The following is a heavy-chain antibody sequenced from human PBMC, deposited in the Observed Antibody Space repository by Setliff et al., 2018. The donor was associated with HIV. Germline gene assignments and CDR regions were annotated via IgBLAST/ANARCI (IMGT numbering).Heavy chain of an antibody. Sequence: ASETLSLTCTVSGGSMSNYYWSWIRQPPGKGLEWIASIQYSDSSHYNPSLQSRVTISVDTSTKQFSLYLSSVNETDTAVYYCARSGYTSGFYWVFGAFGVWGQGKLVTVSS. V-gene: IGHV4-59*01. D-gene: IGHD3-22*01. CDR2: IQYSDSS. CDR3: ARSGYTSGFYWVFGAFGV. J-gene: IGHJ3*01. CDR1: GGSMSNYY.